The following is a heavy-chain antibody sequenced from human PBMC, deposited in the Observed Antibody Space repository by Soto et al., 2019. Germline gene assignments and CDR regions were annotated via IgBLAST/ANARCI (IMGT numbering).Heavy chain of an antibody. CDR1: GGSISVYY. D-gene: IGHD3-3*01. CDR2: SSYGGIT. J-gene: IGHJ4*02. Sequence: QVQLQESGPGLVKPSETLSLTCSVSGGSISVYYWSWIRQSPEKGLEYIAYSSYGGITNLNGALNGRVTMSIDTSKNQFSLKATSLTAADTAVYYCARARKATYITGGFDSWGQGTLVTVSS. CDR3: ARARKATYITGGFDS. V-gene: IGHV4-59*01.